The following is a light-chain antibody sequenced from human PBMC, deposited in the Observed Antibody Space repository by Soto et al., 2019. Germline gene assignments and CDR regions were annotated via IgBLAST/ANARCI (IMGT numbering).Light chain of an antibody. V-gene: IGKV1-9*01. CDR3: QQVNSYPRT. Sequence: DIHLTQSPSFLSASVGDRVTITCRASQGIGSYLAWYQQKPGKAPNLLIYAASTLQSGVPSRFSGSGSGTDFNLTISSLQPEDFATYYCQQVNSYPRTFGPGTKVVIK. J-gene: IGKJ3*01. CDR2: AAS. CDR1: QGIGSY.